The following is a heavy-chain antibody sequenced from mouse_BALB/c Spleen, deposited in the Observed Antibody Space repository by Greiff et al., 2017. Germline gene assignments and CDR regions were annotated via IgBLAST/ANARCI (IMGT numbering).Heavy chain of an antibody. D-gene: IGHD2-10*02. J-gene: IGHJ2*01. CDR2: ISSGGST. CDR1: GFTFSSYA. V-gene: IGHV5-6-5*01. Sequence: EVKVVESGGGLVKPGGSLKLSCAASGFTFSSYAMSWVRQTPEKRLEWVASISSGGSTYYPDSVKGRFTISRDNARNILYLQMSSLRSEDTAMYYCARQYGKGSSYFDYWGQGTTLTVSS. CDR3: ARQYGKGSSYFDY.